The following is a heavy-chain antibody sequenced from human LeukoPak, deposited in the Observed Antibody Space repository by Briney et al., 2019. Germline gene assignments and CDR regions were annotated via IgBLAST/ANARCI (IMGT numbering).Heavy chain of an antibody. D-gene: IGHD6-13*01. Sequence: SETLSLTCAVYGESFSGYYWSWIRQPPGKGLEWIGQINHSGSANYNPSLKSRVTMSVDTSKNQFSLKLSSVTAADTAVYYCARTHSSNWSYFDYWGQGTLVTVSS. CDR3: ARTHSSNWSYFDY. J-gene: IGHJ4*02. V-gene: IGHV4-34*01. CDR1: GESFSGYY. CDR2: INHSGSA.